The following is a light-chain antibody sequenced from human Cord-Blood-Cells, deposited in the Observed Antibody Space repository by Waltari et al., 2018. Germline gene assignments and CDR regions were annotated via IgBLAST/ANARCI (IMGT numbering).Light chain of an antibody. V-gene: IGKV2-28*01. CDR3: MQALQTPLT. Sequence: DIVMTQSPLSLPVTPGEPASISCSSSQSLLHSNGYNYLDWYLQKPGQSPQLLIYLGSTRASGVPDRFSGSGSGTDFTLKISRVEAEDVGVYYCMQALQTPLTFGPGTKVDIK. CDR2: LGS. J-gene: IGKJ3*01. CDR1: QSLLHSNGYNY.